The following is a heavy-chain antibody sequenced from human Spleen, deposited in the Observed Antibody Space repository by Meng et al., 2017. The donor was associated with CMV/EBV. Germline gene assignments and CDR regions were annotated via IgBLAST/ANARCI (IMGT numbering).Heavy chain of an antibody. CDR1: GDSVSSKSVA. J-gene: IGHJ5*02. V-gene: IGHV6-1*01. Sequence: CVISGDSVSSKSVAWNWIRQSPSRGLEWLGRTYYRSKWYNDYAVSVKSRITINPDTSKNQFSLQLNSVAPEDTAVYYCAKGINWFDPWGQGSLVTVSS. CDR2: TYYRSKWYN. CDR3: AKGINWFDP.